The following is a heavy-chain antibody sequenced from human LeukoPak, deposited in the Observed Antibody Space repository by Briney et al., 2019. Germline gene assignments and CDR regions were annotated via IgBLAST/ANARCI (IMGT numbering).Heavy chain of an antibody. CDR2: INPNSGGT. J-gene: IGHJ3*02. CDR1: GYTFTGYY. CDR3: ARDLLVGATEDAFDI. D-gene: IGHD1-26*01. V-gene: IGHV1-2*02. Sequence: ASVKVFCKASGYTFTGYYMHWVRQAPGQGLEWMGWINPNSGGTNYAQKFQGRVTMTRDTSISTAYMELSRLRSDDTAVYYCARDLLVGATEDAFDIWGQGTMVTVSS.